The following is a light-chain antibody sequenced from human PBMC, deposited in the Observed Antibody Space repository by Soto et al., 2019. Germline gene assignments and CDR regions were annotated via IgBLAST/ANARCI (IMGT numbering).Light chain of an antibody. CDR1: QTVSRN. CDR3: QQYNNWPS. CDR2: DIS. J-gene: IGKJ5*01. V-gene: IGKV3-15*01. Sequence: EQVITPSPPALSVSPGERATLPFRASQTVSRNLAWYQQRPGQAPRLLIYDISNRAAGVPARFSGSGSETEFTLTIRSLQSEDFAVYFCQQYNNWPSFGQGTRLEIK.